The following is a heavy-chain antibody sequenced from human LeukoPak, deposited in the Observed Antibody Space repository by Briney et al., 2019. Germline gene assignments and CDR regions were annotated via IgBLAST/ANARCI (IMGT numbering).Heavy chain of an antibody. CDR1: GFTFSSYG. J-gene: IGHJ4*02. Sequence: GGSLRLSCAASGFTFSSYGMHWVRQAPGKGLEWVSIIYRVGSTYYADSVKGRFTISRDNSKNTLFLQMNSLRAEDTAVYYCARIYSGYDSHFDYWGQGTLVTVSS. CDR3: ARIYSGYDSHFDY. V-gene: IGHV3-53*01. D-gene: IGHD5-12*01. CDR2: IYRVGST.